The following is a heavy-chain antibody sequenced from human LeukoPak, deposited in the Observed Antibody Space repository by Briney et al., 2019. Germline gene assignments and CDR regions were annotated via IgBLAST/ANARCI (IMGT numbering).Heavy chain of an antibody. Sequence: GRSLRLSCAASGFSFSNYEMDRVRQAPGKGLEWVALISFDGSAKYYADSVKGRFTISRDNSKNTLYLQMNSLRAEDTAVYYCAKPLTYYYDSGNFYNGPFFDYWGQGTLVTVSS. V-gene: IGHV3-30*18. CDR1: GFSFSNYE. J-gene: IGHJ4*02. CDR2: ISFDGSAK. CDR3: AKPLTYYYDSGNFYNGPFFDY. D-gene: IGHD3-10*01.